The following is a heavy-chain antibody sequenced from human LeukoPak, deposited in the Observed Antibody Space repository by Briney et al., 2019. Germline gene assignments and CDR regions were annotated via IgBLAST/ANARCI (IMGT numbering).Heavy chain of an antibody. V-gene: IGHV1-2*06. Sequence: ASVKVSCKASGYTFTGYYMHWVRQAPGQGLEWMGRINPNSGDTNYAQKFQGRVTMTRDTSISTAYMELSRLRSDDTAVYYCARDHGYGDYEGYWGQGTLVTVSS. D-gene: IGHD4-17*01. CDR2: INPNSGDT. J-gene: IGHJ4*02. CDR3: ARDHGYGDYEGY. CDR1: GYTFTGYY.